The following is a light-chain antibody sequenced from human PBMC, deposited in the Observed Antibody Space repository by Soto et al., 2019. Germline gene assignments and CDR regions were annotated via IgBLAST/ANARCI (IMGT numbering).Light chain of an antibody. CDR1: SSDVGAYNS. CDR3: SSFTRSDTWV. Sequence: QSALTQPASVSGSPGQSITISCTATSSDVGAYNSVCWHQQHPGKAPKLMIYEVSKRPSGVSDRFSASKSGNTASLTISGLQADDEADYYCSSFTRSDTWVFGGGTKVTVL. CDR2: EVS. V-gene: IGLV2-14*01. J-gene: IGLJ3*02.